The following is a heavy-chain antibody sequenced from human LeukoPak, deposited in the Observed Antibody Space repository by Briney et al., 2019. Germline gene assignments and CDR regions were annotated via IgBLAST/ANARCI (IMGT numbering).Heavy chain of an antibody. D-gene: IGHD1-7*01. CDR2: IIPILGIA. J-gene: IGHJ4*02. Sequence: SVKVSCKASGGTFSSYAIRWVRQAPGQGLEWMGRIIPILGIANYAQKFQGRVTITADKSTSTAYMELSSLRSEDTAVYYCATEELNWNYGNYWGQGTLVTVSS. CDR3: ATEELNWNYGNY. CDR1: GGTFSSYA. V-gene: IGHV1-69*04.